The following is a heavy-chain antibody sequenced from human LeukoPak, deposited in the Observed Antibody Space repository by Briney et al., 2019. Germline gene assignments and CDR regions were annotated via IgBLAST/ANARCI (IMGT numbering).Heavy chain of an antibody. CDR3: AKGGSSDWLFRYPFTFDY. J-gene: IGHJ4*02. V-gene: IGHV3-23*01. CDR1: GFTFSSYA. Sequence: GGSLRLSCAASGFTFSSYAMSWVRQAPGKGLEWVSAISGSGGSTYYADSVKGRFTISRDNSKNTLYLQMNSLRAEDTAVYYCAKGGSSDWLFRYPFTFDYWGQGTLVTVSS. D-gene: IGHD3-9*01. CDR2: ISGSGGST.